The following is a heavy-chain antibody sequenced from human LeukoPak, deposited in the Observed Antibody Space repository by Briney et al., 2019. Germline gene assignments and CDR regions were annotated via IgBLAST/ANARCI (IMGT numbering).Heavy chain of an antibody. CDR1: GLTFSSYG. D-gene: IGHD3-16*01. Sequence: PGGSLRLSCVASGLTFSSYGMNWVRQAPGKGPEWVSAIGGRGGSTYYADSLGGRFTISRDNSKDMVYLQMNSLKVEDTATYYCGKEGGAWGQGTKVTVSS. CDR3: GKEGGA. CDR2: IGGRGGST. J-gene: IGHJ5*02. V-gene: IGHV3-23*01.